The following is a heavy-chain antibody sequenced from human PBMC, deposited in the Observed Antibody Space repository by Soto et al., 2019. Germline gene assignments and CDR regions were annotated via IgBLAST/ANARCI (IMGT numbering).Heavy chain of an antibody. Sequence: QVQLVQSGAEVKKPGASVKVSCKASGYTFTSYYMHWVRQAPGQGLELMGIINPIGGSTSYAQKFQGRVTMTRDTSTSTVYMELSSMSSEDTAVYYCARDREGVHEHSYYYYMDVWGKGTTVTVSS. J-gene: IGHJ6*03. D-gene: IGHD3-10*01. CDR2: INPIGGST. CDR1: GYTFTSYY. CDR3: ARDREGVHEHSYYYYMDV. V-gene: IGHV1-46*03.